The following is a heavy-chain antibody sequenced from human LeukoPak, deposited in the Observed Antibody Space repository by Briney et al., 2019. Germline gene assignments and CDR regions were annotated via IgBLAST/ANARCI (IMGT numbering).Heavy chain of an antibody. V-gene: IGHV1-69*04. CDR2: IIPILGIA. D-gene: IGHD3-3*01. CDR3: ARAGLLFRTYYFDY. Sequence: ASVKVSCKASGGTFSSYAISWVRQAPGQGLEWMGRIIPILGIANYAQKFQGRVTITADKSTSTAYMELSSLRSEDTAVYYCARAGLLFRTYYFDYWGQGTLVTVSS. J-gene: IGHJ4*02. CDR1: GGTFSSYA.